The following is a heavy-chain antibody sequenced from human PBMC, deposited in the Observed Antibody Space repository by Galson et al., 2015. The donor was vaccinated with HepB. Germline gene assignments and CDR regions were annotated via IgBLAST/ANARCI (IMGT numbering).Heavy chain of an antibody. CDR2: ISAYNGNT. V-gene: IGHV1-18*04. CDR3: ARGELQLVLGVPAPYYYYYGMDV. Sequence: SVKVSCKASGYTFTSYGISWVRQAPGQGLEWMGWISAYNGNTNYAQKHQGRVTMTTDTSTSTAYMELRSLRSDDTAVYYCARGELQLVLGVPAPYYYYYGMDVWGQGTTVTVSS. J-gene: IGHJ6*02. D-gene: IGHD6-13*01. CDR1: GYTFTSYG.